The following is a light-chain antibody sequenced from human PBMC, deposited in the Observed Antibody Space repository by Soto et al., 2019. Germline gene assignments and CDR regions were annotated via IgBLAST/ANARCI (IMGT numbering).Light chain of an antibody. Sequence: DIQMTQSPSTLSASIGDRVTITCRASQSIHSWLAWYQQKPGKAPKLLIYKASSLQTGVPSRFSGSGSGTEFTLTIRSLQPDDYATYYCQHYNSYSSTFGQGTKV. CDR1: QSIHSW. V-gene: IGKV1-5*03. CDR2: KAS. CDR3: QHYNSYSST. J-gene: IGKJ1*01.